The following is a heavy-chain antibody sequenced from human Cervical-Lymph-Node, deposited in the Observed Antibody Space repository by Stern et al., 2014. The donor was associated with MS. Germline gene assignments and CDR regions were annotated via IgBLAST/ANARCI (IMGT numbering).Heavy chain of an antibody. CDR3: ARGVTAVTNYVPNWCFDL. CDR1: GASITNRDY. D-gene: IGHD4-11*01. CDR2: VYYSGIT. V-gene: IGHV4-39*02. J-gene: IGHJ2*01. Sequence: QLQLQESGPGLVKPSETLSLTCTVSGASITNRDYWGWIRQPPGKGLEWIGSVYYSGITYYRPSLKSRAAISIDTSRNQFFLGLTSVTATDTAVYFCARGVTAVTNYVPNWCFDLWGRGTLVTVSS.